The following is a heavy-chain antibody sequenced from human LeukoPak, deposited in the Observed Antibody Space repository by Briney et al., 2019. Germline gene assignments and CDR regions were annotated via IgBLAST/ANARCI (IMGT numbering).Heavy chain of an antibody. CDR3: APLWFGEYTTPLDV. D-gene: IGHD3-10*01. V-gene: IGHV1-2*02. J-gene: IGHJ6*04. Sequence: ASVKVSCKASGYTFTGYYMHWVRQAPGQGLEWMGWINPNSGGTNYAQKFQGRVTKTRDTSISTAYMELSRLRSDDTAVYYCAPLWFGEYTTPLDVWGKGTTVTVSS. CDR2: INPNSGGT. CDR1: GYTFTGYY.